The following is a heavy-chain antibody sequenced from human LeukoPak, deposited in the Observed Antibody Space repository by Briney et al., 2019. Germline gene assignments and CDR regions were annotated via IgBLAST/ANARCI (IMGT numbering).Heavy chain of an antibody. D-gene: IGHD3-3*01. CDR1: GGSISSYY. CDR3: ARGPDFWSDKTIDY. CDR2: IYYSGST. Sequence: PSETLSFTCTVSGGSISSYYWSWIRQPPGKGLEWIGYIYYSGSTNYNPSLKSRVTISVDTSKNQFSLKLSSVTAADTAVYYCARGPDFWSDKTIDYWGQGTLVTVSS. J-gene: IGHJ4*02. V-gene: IGHV4-59*01.